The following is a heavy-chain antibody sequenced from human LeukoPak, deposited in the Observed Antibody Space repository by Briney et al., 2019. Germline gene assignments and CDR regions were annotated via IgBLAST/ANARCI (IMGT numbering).Heavy chain of an antibody. J-gene: IGHJ4*02. CDR3: ASWSDYDILTR. CDR2: IYSGGST. D-gene: IGHD3-9*01. CDR1: GFTVSSNY. Sequence: GGSLRLSCAASGFTVSSNYMSWVRQAPGKGLEWVSVIYSGGSTYYADSVKGRFTISRDNSKNTLYLQMNSLRAEDTAVYYCASWSDYDILTRWGQGTLVTVSS. V-gene: IGHV3-53*01.